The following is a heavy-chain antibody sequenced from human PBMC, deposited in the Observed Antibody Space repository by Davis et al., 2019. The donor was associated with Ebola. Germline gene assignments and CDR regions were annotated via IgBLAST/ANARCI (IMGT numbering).Heavy chain of an antibody. J-gene: IGHJ4*02. D-gene: IGHD3-10*01. V-gene: IGHV5-51*01. CDR3: ARFGGSTPLDN. CDR1: GSSFTSYW. CDR2: IYPGDSDT. Sequence: GESLKISCKDSGSSFTSYWIGWVRQMPGKGLESMRIIYPGDSDTRYNPSFQGQVTISVDKSISTAYLQWGSLKASDTAMYYCARFGGSTPLDNWGQGTLVTGSS.